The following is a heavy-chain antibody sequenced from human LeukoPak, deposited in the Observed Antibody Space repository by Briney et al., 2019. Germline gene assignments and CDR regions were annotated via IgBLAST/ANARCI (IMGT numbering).Heavy chain of an antibody. J-gene: IGHJ4*02. CDR2: ISGSGGST. Sequence: PGGSLRLSCAASGFTFSDYYMSWIRQAPGKGLEWVSAISGSGGSTYYADSVKGRFTISRDNSKNTLYLQMNSLRAEDTAVYYCAKCGEQQLVLDWGQGTLVTVSS. V-gene: IGHV3-23*01. D-gene: IGHD6-13*01. CDR1: GFTFSDYY. CDR3: AKCGEQQLVLD.